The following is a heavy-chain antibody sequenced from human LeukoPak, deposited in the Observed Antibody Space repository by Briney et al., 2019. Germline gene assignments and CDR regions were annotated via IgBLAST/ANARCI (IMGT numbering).Heavy chain of an antibody. V-gene: IGHV1-69*05. J-gene: IGHJ4*02. Sequence: SVKVSCKASGGTFSTYAISWVRQAPGQGPDWMGGIIPIFGTANYAQKFQSRVTITTDESTSTAYMELSSLRYEDTAVYYCARVPTRRSEAAAGHLPVDYWGQGTLVTVSS. CDR2: IIPIFGTA. CDR3: ARVPTRRSEAAAGHLPVDY. CDR1: GGTFSTYA. D-gene: IGHD6-13*01.